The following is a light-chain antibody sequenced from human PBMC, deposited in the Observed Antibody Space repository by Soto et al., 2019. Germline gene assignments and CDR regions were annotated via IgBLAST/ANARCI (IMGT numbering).Light chain of an antibody. J-gene: IGLJ1*01. CDR1: SSDVGSYNL. V-gene: IGLV2-14*02. CDR3: SSYTNSSPFV. Sequence: QSVLTQPASVSGSPGQSITISCTGTSSDVGSYNLVSWYQQHPGKAPKLMIYDVSNWPSGVSNRFSGSKSGNTASLTISGLQAEDEADYYCSSYTNSSPFVFGNGTKVTVL. CDR2: DVS.